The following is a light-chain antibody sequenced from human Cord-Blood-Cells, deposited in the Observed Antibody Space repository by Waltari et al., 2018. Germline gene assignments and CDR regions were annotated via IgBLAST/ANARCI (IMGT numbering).Light chain of an antibody. Sequence: QSALTQPPSASGSPGQSVTIPCTGTNSDVGGDNYFSWYQQHPGKAPKLMISEVSKRPSGVPDRFSGSKSGNTASLTVSGLQAEDEADYYCSSYAGSNNFVVFGGGTKLTVL. CDR3: SSYAGSNNFVV. J-gene: IGLJ2*01. V-gene: IGLV2-8*01. CDR2: EVS. CDR1: NSDVGGDNY.